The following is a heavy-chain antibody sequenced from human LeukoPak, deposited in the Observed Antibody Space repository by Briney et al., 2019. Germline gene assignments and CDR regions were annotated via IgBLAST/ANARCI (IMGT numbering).Heavy chain of an antibody. CDR2: VSYDGSNK. CDR3: ARDLDAFDI. CDR1: GFTFSSYA. Sequence: GGSLRLSCAASGFTFSSYAMHWVRQAPGKGLEWVAVVSYDGSNKYYADSVKGRFTISRDNSKNTLYLQMNSLRAEDTAVYYCARDLDAFDIWGQGTMVTVSS. J-gene: IGHJ3*02. V-gene: IGHV3-30-3*01.